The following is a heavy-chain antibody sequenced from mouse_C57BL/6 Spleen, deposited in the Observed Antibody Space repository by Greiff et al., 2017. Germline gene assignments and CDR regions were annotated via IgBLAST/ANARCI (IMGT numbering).Heavy chain of an antibody. CDR2: ISYDGSN. V-gene: IGHV3-6*01. Sequence: EVKLQESGPGLVKPSQSLSLTCSVTGYSITSGYYWNWIRQFPGNKLEWMGYISYDGSNNYNPSLKNRISITRDTSKNQLFLKLNPVTTEDTATEYCARGYYGSSYNFDYWGQGTTLTVSS. J-gene: IGHJ2*01. CDR3: ARGYYGSSYNFDY. D-gene: IGHD1-1*01. CDR1: GYSITSGYY.